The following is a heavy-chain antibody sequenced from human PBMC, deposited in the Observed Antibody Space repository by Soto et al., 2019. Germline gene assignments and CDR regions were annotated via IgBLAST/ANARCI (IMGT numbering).Heavy chain of an antibody. D-gene: IGHD2-15*01. CDR3: ARGRYCSGGRCYSTQDY. V-gene: IGHV4-4*02. CDR1: GGSISSSNW. Sequence: QVQLQESGPGLVKPSGTLSLTCAVSGGSISSSNWWSWVRQPPGKGLEWIGEIYHSGSTNYNPSLKSRLTISVDKSQNQFSLKLSSVTAADTAVYYCARGRYCSGGRCYSTQDYWGQGTLVTVSS. CDR2: IYHSGST. J-gene: IGHJ4*02.